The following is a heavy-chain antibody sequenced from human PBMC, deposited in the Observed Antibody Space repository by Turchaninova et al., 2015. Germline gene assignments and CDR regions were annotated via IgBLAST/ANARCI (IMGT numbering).Heavy chain of an antibody. V-gene: IGHV4-30-2*01. CDR2: MYQSGST. CDR3: ARKTTDDDSFDI. D-gene: IGHD4-17*01. J-gene: IGHJ3*02. Sequence: QLQLQESGSGLVKPSQTLTLTCAVSGGSISRGGYSWSRIRQPPGKGLEWLGYMYQSGSTYYNPSLKSRVTISGDRSKNQFSLEVSSVTAADTAIYYCARKTTDDDSFDIWGQGTMVTVSS. CDR1: GGSISRGGYS.